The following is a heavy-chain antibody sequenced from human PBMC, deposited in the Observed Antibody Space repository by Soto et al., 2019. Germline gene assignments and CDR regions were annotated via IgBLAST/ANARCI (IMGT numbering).Heavy chain of an antibody. CDR2: IHYSGSP. CDR3: ARGGLGLGRFFDS. J-gene: IGHJ4*01. V-gene: IGHV4-31*03. CDR1: GVSISSDGYY. Sequence: SDTLSLTCTVSGVSISSDGYYWSWIRQNPGKGLEWIGYIHYSGSPYYNPSLKIRVAMSVDTSKSQFSLMVTSVTAADTAIYYCARGGLGLGRFFDSWGHGRLVTVSS. D-gene: IGHD3-9*01.